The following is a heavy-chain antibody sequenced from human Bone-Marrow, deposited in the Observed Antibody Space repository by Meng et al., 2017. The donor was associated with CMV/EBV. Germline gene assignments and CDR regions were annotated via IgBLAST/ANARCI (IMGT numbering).Heavy chain of an antibody. V-gene: IGHV3-30*04. Sequence: GGSLRLSCAASGFSFRSFAMHWGRQTPGKGLEWVAVIPYDGSSQSYPDSVRGRFTISRDNSKNTLYLQMSSLRPEDTAIYYCARDYTNSSGTLLDSWGQGTLVTVSS. D-gene: IGHD6-6*01. CDR3: ARDYTNSSGTLLDS. CDR2: IPYDGSSQ. CDR1: GFSFRSFA. J-gene: IGHJ4*02.